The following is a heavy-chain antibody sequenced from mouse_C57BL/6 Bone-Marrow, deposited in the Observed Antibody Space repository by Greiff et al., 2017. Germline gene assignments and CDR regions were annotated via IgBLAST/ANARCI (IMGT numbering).Heavy chain of an antibody. Sequence: EVMLVESGEGLVKPGGSLKLSCAASGFTFSSYAMSWVRQTPEKRLEWVAYISSGGDYIYYADTVKARFTISRANARNTLYLQMSSLKSEDTAMYYCTRVLLGFDYWGQGTTLTVSS. CDR3: TRVLLGFDY. CDR1: GFTFSSYA. D-gene: IGHD4-1*01. V-gene: IGHV5-9-1*02. CDR2: ISSGGDYI. J-gene: IGHJ2*01.